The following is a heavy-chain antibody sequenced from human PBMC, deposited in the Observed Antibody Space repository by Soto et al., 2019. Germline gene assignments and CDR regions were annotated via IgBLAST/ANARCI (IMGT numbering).Heavy chain of an antibody. CDR1: GYTFTSYG. V-gene: IGHV1-18*01. CDR2: ISAYNGNT. CDR3: ARGSRWWIGDGAFDI. Sequence: ASVKVSCKASGYTFTSYGISWVRHAPGQGLEWMGWISAYNGNTNYAQKLQGRVTMTTDTYTSTAYMELRSLRSDDTAVYYFARGSRWWIGDGAFDIWGPGTMVTVSS. J-gene: IGHJ3*02. D-gene: IGHD6-19*01.